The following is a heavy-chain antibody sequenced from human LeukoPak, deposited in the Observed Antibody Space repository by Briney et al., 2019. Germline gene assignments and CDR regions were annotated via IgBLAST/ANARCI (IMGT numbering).Heavy chain of an antibody. D-gene: IGHD1-14*01. V-gene: IGHV3-21*04. CDR1: GFTFSSYS. J-gene: IGHJ4*02. Sequence: GGSLRLSCAASGFTFSSYSMNWVRQAPGKGLEWVSFISSSSTYIYYADSLKGRFTISRDNAKNSLYLQMNSLRAEDTAVYYCSRDPRNLDYWGQGTLVTVSS. CDR3: SRDPRNLDY. CDR2: ISSSSTYI.